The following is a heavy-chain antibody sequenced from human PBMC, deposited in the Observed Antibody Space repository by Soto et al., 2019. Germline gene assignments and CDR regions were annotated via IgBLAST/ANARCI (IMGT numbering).Heavy chain of an antibody. J-gene: IGHJ4*02. D-gene: IGHD1-26*01. V-gene: IGHV3-9*01. Sequence: EVQLVESGGGLVQPGTSLSLACATSGFTFDGYAMHWVRQAPGKGLEWVSGLSWNSGGIDYADSVKGRFTISRDNAKNSLYLLMNNLRPEDTALYYCAKLRYSGDSGNFDYWGQGTLVTVSS. CDR3: AKLRYSGDSGNFDY. CDR1: GFTFDGYA. CDR2: LSWNSGGI.